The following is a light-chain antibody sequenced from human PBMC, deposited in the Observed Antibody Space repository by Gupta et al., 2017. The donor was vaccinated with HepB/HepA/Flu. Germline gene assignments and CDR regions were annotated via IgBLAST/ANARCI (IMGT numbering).Light chain of an antibody. J-gene: IGKJ1*01. Sequence: DIVMTQSPLSLPVTPGEPASISCRFSQSLLHSNGYNYLDWYLQKPGQSPQLLIYLVSNRASGVPDRFSGSGSGTDFILKISRVEAEDVGVYYCMQALQTPRTFGQGTKVEIK. V-gene: IGKV2-28*01. CDR2: LVS. CDR3: MQALQTPRT. CDR1: QSLLHSNGYNY.